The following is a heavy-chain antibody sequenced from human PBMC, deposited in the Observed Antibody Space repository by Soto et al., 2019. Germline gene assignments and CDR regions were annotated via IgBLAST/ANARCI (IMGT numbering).Heavy chain of an antibody. J-gene: IGHJ4*02. CDR2: IYHSGST. D-gene: IGHD6-13*01. CDR1: GGSISNNYW. V-gene: IGHV4-4*02. CDR3: AREGRAAAGIEY. Sequence: QVQLQESGPGLVKPSGTLSLTCAVSGGSISNNYWWSWVRQPPGKGLEWIGEIYHSGSTNYNPSLKSRVTISVDKSKNQLSLKLNSVTAADTAVYYCAREGRAAAGIEYWGQGTLVTVSS.